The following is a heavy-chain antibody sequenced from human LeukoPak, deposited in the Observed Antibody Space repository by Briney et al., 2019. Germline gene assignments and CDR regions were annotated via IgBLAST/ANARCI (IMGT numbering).Heavy chain of an antibody. CDR3: ARDLGSGNNWFDP. J-gene: IGHJ5*02. V-gene: IGHV4-59*06. Sequence: PSETLSLTCTVSGGSISSYYWSWIRQHPGKGLEWIGYIYYSGSTYYNPSLKSRVTISVDTSKNQFSLKLSSVTAADTAVYYCARDLGSGNNWFDPWGQGTLVTVSS. CDR2: IYYSGST. CDR1: GGSISSYY. D-gene: IGHD3-10*02.